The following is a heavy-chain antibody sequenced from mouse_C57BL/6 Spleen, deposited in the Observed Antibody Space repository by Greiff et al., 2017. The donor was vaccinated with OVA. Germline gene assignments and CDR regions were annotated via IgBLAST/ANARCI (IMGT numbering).Heavy chain of an antibody. V-gene: IGHV1-50*01. CDR3: ARRYYYGSRFDY. Sequence: QVQLQQPGAELVKPGASVKLSCKASGYTFTSYWMQWVKQRPGQGLEWIGEIDPSDSHTNYNQKFKGKATLTVDTSSSTAYMQISSLTSEDAAVYYCARRYYYGSRFDYWGQGTTLTVSS. D-gene: IGHD1-1*01. CDR1: GYTFTSYW. CDR2: IDPSDSHT. J-gene: IGHJ2*01.